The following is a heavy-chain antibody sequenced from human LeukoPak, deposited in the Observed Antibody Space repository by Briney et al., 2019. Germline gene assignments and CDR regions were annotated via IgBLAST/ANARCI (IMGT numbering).Heavy chain of an antibody. Sequence: SETLSLTCTVSGGSMSSYYWNWIRQPPGKGLEWIGYIYYSGITNYTPSLKSRVTISVHTSENQFSLKLSSVTAADTAVYYCARAPTDHTSANFNFDYWGQGTLVTVSS. V-gene: IGHV4-59*01. CDR3: ARAPTDHTSANFNFDY. J-gene: IGHJ4*02. CDR2: IYYSGIT. CDR1: GGSMSSYY. D-gene: IGHD2-2*01.